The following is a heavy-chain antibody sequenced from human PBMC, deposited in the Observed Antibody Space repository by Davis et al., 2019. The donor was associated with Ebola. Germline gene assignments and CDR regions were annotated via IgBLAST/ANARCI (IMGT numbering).Heavy chain of an antibody. Sequence: GESLKISCAASGFTFSTFAMAWVRQAPGKGLEWVSSIVGSGTNMFYADSVKGRFSISRDNSKNTLYLQMNSLREEDTAVYYCASMPIRFLEWLQYNFDYWGQGTLVTVSS. CDR1: GFTFSTFA. J-gene: IGHJ4*02. CDR2: IVGSGTNM. CDR3: ASMPIRFLEWLQYNFDY. V-gene: IGHV3-23*01. D-gene: IGHD3-3*01.